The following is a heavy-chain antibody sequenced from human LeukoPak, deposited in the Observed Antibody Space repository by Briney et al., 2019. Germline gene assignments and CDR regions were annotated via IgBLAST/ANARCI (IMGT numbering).Heavy chain of an antibody. V-gene: IGHV5-51*01. D-gene: IGHD3-16*01. CDR1: GYNFRSSW. Sequence: GEFLKISCQGSGYNFRSSWVAWVRQTPGKGLEWMGIIFPADSSTRYSPSFQGQVTISADKSISTAYLHWSSLKASDSALYYCASRKSASYWYFDIWGRGTRVTVSS. J-gene: IGHJ2*01. CDR3: ASRKSASYWYFDI. CDR2: IFPADSST.